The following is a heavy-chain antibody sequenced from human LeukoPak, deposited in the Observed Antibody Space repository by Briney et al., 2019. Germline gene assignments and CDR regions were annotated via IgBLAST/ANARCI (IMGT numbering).Heavy chain of an antibody. D-gene: IGHD4-23*01. Sequence: SVKVSCKASGGTFSSYAISWVRQAPGQWLEWMGRIIPILGIANYAQKFQGRVTITADKSTSTAYMELSSLRSEDTAVYYCGYGGNPGAPGVWGQGTTVTVSS. CDR3: GYGGNPGAPGV. J-gene: IGHJ6*02. CDR1: GGTFSSYA. V-gene: IGHV1-69*04. CDR2: IIPILGIA.